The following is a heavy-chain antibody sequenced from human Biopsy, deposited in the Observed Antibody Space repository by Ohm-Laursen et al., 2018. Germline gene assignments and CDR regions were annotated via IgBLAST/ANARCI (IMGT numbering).Heavy chain of an antibody. CDR1: GFTFTSYG. Sequence: SLRLSCSASGFTFTSYGMHWVRQAPGKGLEWVAVILYDGSGEYYADSLQGRFTISRDNPKNTVDLQMNSLRAEDTAVYFRARDEKRWDYSNYFSWHFDLWGRGTLVTVSS. CDR2: ILYDGSGE. J-gene: IGHJ2*01. D-gene: IGHD4-11*01. CDR3: ARDEKRWDYSNYFSWHFDL. V-gene: IGHV3-30*03.